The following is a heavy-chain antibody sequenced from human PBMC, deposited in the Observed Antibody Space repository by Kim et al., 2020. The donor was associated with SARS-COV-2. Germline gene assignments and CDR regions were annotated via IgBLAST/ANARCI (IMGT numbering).Heavy chain of an antibody. V-gene: IGHV1-46*01. Sequence: ASVKVSCKASGYTFTSYYMHWVRQAPGQGLEWMGIINPSGGSTSYAQKFQGRVTMTRDTSTSTVYMELSSLRSEDTAVYYCARTPLIVGATNWFDPWGQGTLVTVSS. CDR3: ARTPLIVGATNWFDP. J-gene: IGHJ5*02. CDR2: INPSGGST. CDR1: GYTFTSYY. D-gene: IGHD1-26*01.